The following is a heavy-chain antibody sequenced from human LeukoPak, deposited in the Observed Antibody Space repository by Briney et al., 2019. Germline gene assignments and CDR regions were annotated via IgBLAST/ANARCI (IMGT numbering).Heavy chain of an antibody. CDR2: INPNSGGT. D-gene: IGHD3-9*01. CDR3: ARVGVRYFDWLAY. V-gene: IGHV1-2*02. CDR1: GYTFTGYY. Sequence: ASVKVSCKASGYTFTGYYMHWVRQAPGQGPEWMGWINPNSGGTNYAQKFQGRVTMTRDTSISTAYMELSRLRSDDTAVYYCARVGVRYFDWLAYWGQGTLVTVSS. J-gene: IGHJ4*02.